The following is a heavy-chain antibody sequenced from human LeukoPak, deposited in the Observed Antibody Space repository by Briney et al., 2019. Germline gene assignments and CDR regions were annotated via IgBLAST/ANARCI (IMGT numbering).Heavy chain of an antibody. CDR2: IHPGRDTT. CDR1: GYTFTSYD. Sequence: GVSVKVSCKASGYTFTSYDINWVRQAPGQGLEWMGTIHPGRDTTTYAQNFRGRVTMTRDTSTRTVHLELNSLGSGDTAVYYCARPDSTSSRSYFPYWGQGTLVTVSS. D-gene: IGHD6-6*01. CDR3: ARPDSTSSRSYFPY. V-gene: IGHV1-46*01. J-gene: IGHJ1*01.